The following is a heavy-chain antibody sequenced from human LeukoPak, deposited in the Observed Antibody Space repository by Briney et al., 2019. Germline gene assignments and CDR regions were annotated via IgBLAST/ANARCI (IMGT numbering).Heavy chain of an antibody. Sequence: PSETLSLTCDVSGDSISSGGYSWSWVRQPPGKGLEWIGYIYSSGRSYYNPSLQSRVTISIDTSKNEFSLKVTSVTAADTAVYYCARDHSPTFGSSGRGFDPWGQGTLVTVSS. J-gene: IGHJ5*02. CDR2: IYSSGRS. V-gene: IGHV4-30-4*07. D-gene: IGHD3-10*01. CDR1: GDSISSGGYS. CDR3: ARDHSPTFGSSGRGFDP.